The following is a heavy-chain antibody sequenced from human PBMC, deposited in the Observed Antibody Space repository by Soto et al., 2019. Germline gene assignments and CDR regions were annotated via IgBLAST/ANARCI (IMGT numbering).Heavy chain of an antibody. CDR2: IIPIIGII. CDR1: GGTFSTYT. CDR3: AGDPDSHYNDSHASSYP. V-gene: IGHV1-69*08. Sequence: QVQLVQSGAEVKKPGSSVKVSCKASGGTFSTYTITWVRQSPGQGLEWMGRIIPIIGIINYAQKCQGIVTITADKFTGTAYMELTRLRSDDTAVYYCAGDPDSHYNDSHASSYPWGQGTLVTVSS. D-gene: IGHD3-22*01. J-gene: IGHJ5*02.